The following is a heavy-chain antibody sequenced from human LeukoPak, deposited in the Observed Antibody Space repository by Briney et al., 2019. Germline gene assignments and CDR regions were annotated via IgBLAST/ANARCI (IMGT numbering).Heavy chain of an antibody. V-gene: IGHV3-23*01. CDR3: AKSFRSTSLDY. J-gene: IGHJ4*02. CDR2: ISGSGGST. Sequence: GGSLRLSCAASGFTFSSYSMNWVRQAPGKGLEWVSAISGSGGSTYYADSVKGRFTISRDNSKNTLYLQMNSLRAEDTAVYYCAKSFRSTSLDYWGQGTLVTVSS. CDR1: GFTFSSYS. D-gene: IGHD2-2*01.